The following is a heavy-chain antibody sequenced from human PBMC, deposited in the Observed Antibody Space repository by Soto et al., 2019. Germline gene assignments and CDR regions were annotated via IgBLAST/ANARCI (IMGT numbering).Heavy chain of an antibody. J-gene: IGHJ6*02. CDR1: GYTFTGYY. V-gene: IGHV1-2*02. Sequence: ASVKVSCKASGYTFTGYYMHWVRQAPGQGLEWMGWINPNSGGANYAQKFQGRVTMTRDTSISTAYMELSSLRSDDTAVYYCARDKGYSYGRDYYHYGIDVWGQGTTVTVSS. CDR2: INPNSGGA. D-gene: IGHD5-18*01. CDR3: ARDKGYSYGRDYYHYGIDV.